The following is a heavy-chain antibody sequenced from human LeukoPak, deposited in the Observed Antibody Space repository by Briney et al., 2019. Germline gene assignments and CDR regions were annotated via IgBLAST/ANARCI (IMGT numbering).Heavy chain of an antibody. V-gene: IGHV4-39*01. CDR1: GGSISSSSYQ. D-gene: IGHD2-21*01. J-gene: IGHJ4*02. CDR3: SRHRGLGVVGPYFDY. CDR2: IDYSGST. Sequence: SETLSLTCTVSGGSISSSSYQWGWIRQPPGEGLEWIGIIDYSGSTHYNPSLKSRVYISVDTSKNHFSLKLTSVTAADTAVYYCSRHRGLGVVGPYFDYWGQGTLVTVSS.